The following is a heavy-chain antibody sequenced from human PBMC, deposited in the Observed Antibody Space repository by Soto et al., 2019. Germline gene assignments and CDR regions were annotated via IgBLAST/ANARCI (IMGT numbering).Heavy chain of an antibody. CDR1: GFSFSYYE. Sequence: GGSLRFSCAASGFSFSYYEMNWVRQAPGKGLEWVAFISISGSSMDYATSVKGRFTISRDNTKKSLYLHMISLRAEDTAVYYCARENAGGTLDYWGLGALVTVSS. V-gene: IGHV3-48*03. CDR2: ISISGSSM. CDR3: ARENAGGTLDY. D-gene: IGHD1-1*01. J-gene: IGHJ4*02.